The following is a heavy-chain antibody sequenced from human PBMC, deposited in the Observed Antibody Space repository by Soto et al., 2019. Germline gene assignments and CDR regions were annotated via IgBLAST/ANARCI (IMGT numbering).Heavy chain of an antibody. CDR3: ARGQRFSDWFDP. Sequence: SETLSLTCTVSGGSMSSFYWTWIRQPAGKGLEWIGRVYSSGGTHYNPSLKSRVTISLDTSKNQFSLRLLSVTDADTAVYYCARGQRFSDWFDPWGQGTLVTSPQ. J-gene: IGHJ5*02. CDR1: GGSMSSFY. D-gene: IGHD3-3*01. CDR2: VYSSGGT. V-gene: IGHV4-4*07.